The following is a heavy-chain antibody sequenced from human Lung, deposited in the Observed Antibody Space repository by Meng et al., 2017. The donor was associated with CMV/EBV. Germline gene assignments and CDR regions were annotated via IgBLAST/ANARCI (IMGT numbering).Heavy chain of an antibody. J-gene: IGHJ5*02. Sequence: FTFSGSAMHWVRQASGKGREWVGRIRSKANSYATAYAASVKGRFTISRDDAKNTAYLQMNSLKTEDTAVYYCTRPGWERSTGVWFDPWGQGTLVTVSS. CDR1: FTFSGSA. CDR2: IRSKANSYAT. V-gene: IGHV3-73*01. D-gene: IGHD1-26*01. CDR3: TRPGWERSTGVWFDP.